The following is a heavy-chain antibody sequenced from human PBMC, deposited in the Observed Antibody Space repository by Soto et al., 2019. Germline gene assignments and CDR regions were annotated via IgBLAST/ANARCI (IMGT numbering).Heavy chain of an antibody. V-gene: IGHV3-7*01. CDR3: ASIPSIAVAGRRVYYFDY. CDR2: IKQDGSEK. Sequence: EVQLVESGGGLVQPGGSLRLSCAASGFTFSSYWMSWVRQAPGKGLEWVANIKQDGSEKYYVDSVKGRFTISRDNAKNSLYLQMNSLRAEDTAVYYCASIPSIAVAGRRVYYFDYWGQGTLVTVSS. CDR1: GFTFSSYW. J-gene: IGHJ4*02. D-gene: IGHD6-19*01.